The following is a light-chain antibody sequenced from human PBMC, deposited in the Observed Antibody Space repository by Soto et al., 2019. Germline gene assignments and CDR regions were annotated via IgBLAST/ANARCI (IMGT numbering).Light chain of an antibody. CDR3: QQYNNCPLT. V-gene: IGKV3-15*01. Sequence: EIVLTQSPGTLSLSPGERATLSCRASQSLSSYVACYQQTPGQAPRLLIYGASTRATGIPARFSGSGSGTEFTLTISSLQSEDLAVYYCQQYNNCPLTSGHGTKVDIK. J-gene: IGKJ1*01. CDR2: GAS. CDR1: QSLSSY.